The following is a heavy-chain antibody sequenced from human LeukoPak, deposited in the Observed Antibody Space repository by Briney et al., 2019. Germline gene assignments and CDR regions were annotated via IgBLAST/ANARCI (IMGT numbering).Heavy chain of an antibody. CDR1: GGSISSSSHF. J-gene: IGHJ3*02. D-gene: IGHD3-10*01. V-gene: IGHV4-39*01. CDR2: VYYTGGT. CDR3: ARHVAYGPLEI. Sequence: SETLSLTCTVSGGSISSSSHFWDWIRQPPGEGLEWIGNVYYTGGTDYNPSLRSRFTMSVDTSKNQFSLKVNSVTAADTAIYYCARHVAYGPLEIWGQGISVTVSS.